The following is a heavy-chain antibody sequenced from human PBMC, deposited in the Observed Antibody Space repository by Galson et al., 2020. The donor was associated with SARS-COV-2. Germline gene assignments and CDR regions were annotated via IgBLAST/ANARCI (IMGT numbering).Heavy chain of an antibody. V-gene: IGHV4-4*02. J-gene: IGHJ4*02. Sequence: SETLSLTCAVSGGSISSSNWWSWVRQPPGKGLEWIGEIYHSGSTNYNPSLKSRVTISVDKSKNQFSLKLSSVTAADTAVYYCARDGSGWYRGDQSGLDYWGQGTLVTVSS. CDR3: ARDGSGWYRGDQSGLDY. CDR2: IYHSGST. D-gene: IGHD6-19*01. CDR1: GGSISSSNW.